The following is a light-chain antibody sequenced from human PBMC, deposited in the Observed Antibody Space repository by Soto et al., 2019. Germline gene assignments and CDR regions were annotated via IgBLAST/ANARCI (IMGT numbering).Light chain of an antibody. CDR2: EVS. CDR3: CSFGGREI. V-gene: IGLV2-8*01. Sequence: QSALTQPPSASGSPGQSVTISCTGTSSDVGAYNYVSWYQQHPGKAPKLLIYEVSKRPSGVPDRFSGSKSGNTASLTVSGLQAEDEADYYSCSFGGREIFGGGTKLTVL. J-gene: IGLJ2*01. CDR1: SSDVGAYNY.